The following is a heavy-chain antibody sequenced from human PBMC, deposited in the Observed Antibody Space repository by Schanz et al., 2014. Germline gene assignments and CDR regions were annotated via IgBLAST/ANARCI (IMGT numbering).Heavy chain of an antibody. V-gene: IGHV3-23*01. Sequence: ESGGGLVQPGGSLRLSCSASTFTFDHYAMTWVRQAPGKGLEWVSAISGSGGSTYYADSVKGRFTISRDNSKNTLYLQMNSLRAEDTAVYYCAKGRFGELSAFDIWGQGTMVTVSS. CDR2: ISGSGGST. J-gene: IGHJ3*02. D-gene: IGHD3-10*01. CDR1: TFTFDHYA. CDR3: AKGRFGELSAFDI.